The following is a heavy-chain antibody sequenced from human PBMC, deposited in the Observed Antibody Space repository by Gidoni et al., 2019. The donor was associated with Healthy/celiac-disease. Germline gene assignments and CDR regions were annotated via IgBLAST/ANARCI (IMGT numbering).Heavy chain of an antibody. V-gene: IGHV1-2*02. CDR3: ARDPWEGGSRYYYYYGMDV. J-gene: IGHJ6*02. CDR2: INPNSGGT. Sequence: QVQLVQSGAEVKKPGASVKVSCKASGYTFTGYYMHWVRQAPGQGLKWMGWINPNSGGTNYAQKFQGRVTMTRDTSISTAYMELSRLRSDDTAVYYCARDPWEGGSRYYYYYGMDVWGQGTTVTVSS. CDR1: GYTFTGYY. D-gene: IGHD2-15*01.